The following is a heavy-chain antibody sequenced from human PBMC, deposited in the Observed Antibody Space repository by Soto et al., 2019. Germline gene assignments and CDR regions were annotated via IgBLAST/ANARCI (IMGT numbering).Heavy chain of an antibody. CDR1: GFTFSSYS. CDR2: ISSSSSYI. Sequence: GGSLRLSCAASGFTFSSYSMNWVRQAPGKGLEWVSSISSSSSYIYYADSVKGRFTISRDNAKNSLYLQMNSLRAEDTAVYYCASAGYSSSFGYYYYYMDVWGKGTTVTVSS. J-gene: IGHJ6*03. D-gene: IGHD6-13*01. CDR3: ASAGYSSSFGYYYYYMDV. V-gene: IGHV3-21*01.